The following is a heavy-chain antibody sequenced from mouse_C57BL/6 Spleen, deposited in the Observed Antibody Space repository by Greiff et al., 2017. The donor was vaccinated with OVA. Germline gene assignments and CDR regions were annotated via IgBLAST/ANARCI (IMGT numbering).Heavy chain of an antibody. CDR1: GYTFTDYY. CDR2: IGPGSGST. Sequence: QVQLQQSGAELVKPGASVKISCKASGYTFTDYYINWVKQRPGQGLEWIGKIGPGSGSTYYNEKFKGKATLTADKSSSPAYMQLSSLTSEDSAVYFCAREGVFITTTPWYFDVWGTGTTVTVSS. CDR3: AREGVFITTTPWYFDV. D-gene: IGHD1-1*01. V-gene: IGHV1-77*01. J-gene: IGHJ1*03.